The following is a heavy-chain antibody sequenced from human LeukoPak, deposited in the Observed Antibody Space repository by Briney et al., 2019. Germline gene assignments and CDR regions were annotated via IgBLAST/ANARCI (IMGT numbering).Heavy chain of an antibody. D-gene: IGHD6-13*01. V-gene: IGHV1-69*01. CDR1: GGTFSSYA. Sequence: ASVKVSCKASGGTFSSYAISWVRQPPGQGLEWMGGIIPIFGTANYAQKFQGRVTITADESTSTAYMELSSLRSEDTAVYYCAREEVWDSSSWYYIEGWGQGTLVTVSS. J-gene: IGHJ4*02. CDR3: AREEVWDSSSWYYIEG. CDR2: IIPIFGTA.